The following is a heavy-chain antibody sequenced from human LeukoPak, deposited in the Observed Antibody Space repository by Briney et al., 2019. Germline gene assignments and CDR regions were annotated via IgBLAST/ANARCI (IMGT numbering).Heavy chain of an antibody. Sequence: ASVKVSCKVSGYTLTELSMHWVRQAPGNGLEWMGGFDPEDGETIYAQKFQGRVTMTEDTSTDTAYMELSSLRSEDTAVYYCATGDYYDSSGYYYFHWGQGTLVTVSS. V-gene: IGHV1-24*01. D-gene: IGHD3-22*01. J-gene: IGHJ4*02. CDR2: FDPEDGET. CDR3: ATGDYYDSSGYYYFH. CDR1: GYTLTELS.